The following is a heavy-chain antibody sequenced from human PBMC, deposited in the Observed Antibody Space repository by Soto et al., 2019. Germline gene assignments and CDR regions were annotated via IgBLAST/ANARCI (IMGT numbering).Heavy chain of an antibody. D-gene: IGHD5-12*01. CDR3: ARERGYSGCNGCDAFDI. V-gene: IGHV4-30-4*01. CDR1: GGSISSGDYY. J-gene: IGHJ3*02. Sequence: QVQLQESGPGLVKPSQTLSLTCTVSGGSISSGDYYWSWIRQPPGKGLEWIGYIYYSGSTYYNPSLKSRVTISVDTSKNQFSLKLSSVTAADTAVYYCARERGYSGCNGCDAFDIWGQGTMVTVSS. CDR2: IYYSGST.